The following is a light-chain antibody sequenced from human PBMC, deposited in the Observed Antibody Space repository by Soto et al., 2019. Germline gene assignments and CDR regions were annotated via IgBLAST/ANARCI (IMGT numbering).Light chain of an antibody. Sequence: DIQMTQSPSTLSASVGDRVTITCRASQSISSWLAWYQQKPGKAPKLLIYDASSLESGVPSRFSGSGSGTEFTLTISRLQPDDFATYDCQQYNSYSHTFGQGTKLEIK. J-gene: IGKJ2*01. CDR2: DAS. CDR1: QSISSW. V-gene: IGKV1-5*01. CDR3: QQYNSYSHT.